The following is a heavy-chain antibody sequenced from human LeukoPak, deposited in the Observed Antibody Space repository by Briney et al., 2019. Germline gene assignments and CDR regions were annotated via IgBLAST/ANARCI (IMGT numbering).Heavy chain of an antibody. D-gene: IGHD3-16*02. CDR2: ISAYNGNT. J-gene: IGHJ4*02. Sequence: ASAKVSCKASGYTLTSYGISWVRQAPGQGLEWMGWISAYNGNTNYAQKLQGRVTMTTGTSTSTAYMELRSLRSDDTAVYYCARGGLYDYVWGSYRHPSDYWGQGTLVTVSS. CDR1: GYTLTSYG. V-gene: IGHV1-18*01. CDR3: ARGGLYDYVWGSYRHPSDY.